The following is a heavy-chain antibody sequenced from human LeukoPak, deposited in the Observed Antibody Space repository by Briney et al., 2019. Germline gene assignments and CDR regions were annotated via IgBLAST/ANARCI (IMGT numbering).Heavy chain of an antibody. Sequence: PGGSLRLSCAASGFTFSSYAMSRVRQAPGKGLEWVSAISGSGGSTCYADSVKGRFTISRDNSKNTLYLKMNSLRAEDTAVYYCAKDLGYCSGGSCYNWFDPWGQGTLVTVSS. D-gene: IGHD2-15*01. CDR1: GFTFSSYA. CDR3: AKDLGYCSGGSCYNWFDP. V-gene: IGHV3-23*01. CDR2: ISGSGGST. J-gene: IGHJ5*02.